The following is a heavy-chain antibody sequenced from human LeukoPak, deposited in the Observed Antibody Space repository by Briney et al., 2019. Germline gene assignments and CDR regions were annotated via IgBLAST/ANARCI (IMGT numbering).Heavy chain of an antibody. Sequence: PSETLSLTCTVSGGSISSYYWSWIRQPPGKGLEWIGYICYSGSTNYNPSLKSRVTISVDTSKNQFSLKLRSVTAADTAVYYCARGARIAARRWIDYWGQGTLVTVSS. D-gene: IGHD6-6*01. CDR1: GGSISSYY. J-gene: IGHJ4*02. V-gene: IGHV4-59*12. CDR3: ARGARIAARRWIDY. CDR2: ICYSGST.